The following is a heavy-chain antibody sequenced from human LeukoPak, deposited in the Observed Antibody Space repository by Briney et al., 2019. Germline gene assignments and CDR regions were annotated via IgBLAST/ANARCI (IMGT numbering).Heavy chain of an antibody. CDR2: IYHSGTT. J-gene: IGHJ6*03. CDR1: GGSISSSNW. V-gene: IGHV4-4*02. CDR3: ASFYCSGGSCYQYYYYYYMDV. Sequence: KPSGTLSLTCTVSGGSISSSNWWSWVRQPPGKELEWIGEIYHSGTTNYNPSLRSRVTISVDTSKTQFSLKLSSVTAADTAVYYCASFYCSGGSCYQYYYYYYMDVWGKGTTVTISS. D-gene: IGHD2-15*01.